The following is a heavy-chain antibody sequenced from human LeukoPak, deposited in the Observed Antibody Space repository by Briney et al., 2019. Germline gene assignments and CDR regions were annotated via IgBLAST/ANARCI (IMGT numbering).Heavy chain of an antibody. CDR2: IYNSGST. J-gene: IGHJ3*02. CDR3: ASDLPSGGYYATEHDAFDI. CDR1: GGSISSGDYY. Sequence: PSQTLSLTCTVSGGSISSGDYYWSWIRQPPGKGLGWIGYIYNSGSTYYNPSLKSRVTISVDTSKNQFSLKLSSVTAADTAVYYCASDLPSGGYYATEHDAFDIWGQGTMVTVSS. V-gene: IGHV4-30-4*08. D-gene: IGHD1-26*01.